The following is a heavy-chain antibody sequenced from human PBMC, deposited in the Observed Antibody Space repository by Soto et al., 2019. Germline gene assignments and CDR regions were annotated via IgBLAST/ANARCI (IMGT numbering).Heavy chain of an antibody. V-gene: IGHV3-23*01. D-gene: IGHD6-19*01. Sequence: GGSLRLSCAASGFTFSSYAMSWVRQAPGKGLEWVSAISGSGGSTYYADSVKGRFTISRDNSKNTLYLQMNSLRAEDTAVYYCAKDWEGAYSSGWYFGRVPGYFDYWGQGTLVTVSS. CDR1: GFTFSSYA. CDR2: ISGSGGST. J-gene: IGHJ4*02. CDR3: AKDWEGAYSSGWYFGRVPGYFDY.